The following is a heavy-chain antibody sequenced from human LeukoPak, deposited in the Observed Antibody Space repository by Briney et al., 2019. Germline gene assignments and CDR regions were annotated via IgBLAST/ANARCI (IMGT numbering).Heavy chain of an antibody. CDR3: ARQRGSCSITDCRDGFDI. D-gene: IGHD2-2*01. Sequence: SGPTLVKPSETLSLTCTVSGGSISSHYWSWIRQSPGKGLEWIGYIYYSGSTNYNPSLKSRVTISVDTSKNQFSPKLSSVTAADTAVYYCARQRGSCSITDCRDGFDIWGQGTMVTVSS. CDR1: GGSISSHY. J-gene: IGHJ3*02. CDR2: IYYSGST. V-gene: IGHV4-59*08.